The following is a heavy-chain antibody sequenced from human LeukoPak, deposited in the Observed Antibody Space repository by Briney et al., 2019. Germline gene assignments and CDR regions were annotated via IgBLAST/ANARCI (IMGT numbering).Heavy chain of an antibody. CDR3: ARGIYSYGYDS. D-gene: IGHD5-18*01. V-gene: IGHV4-59*01. J-gene: IGHJ5*01. CDR1: GGPIGSYY. Sequence: PSETLSLTCTVSGGPIGSYYWSWIRQPPGKGLEWIGYIYYSGSTNYNPSLNSRVTISVDTSKNQFSLKLSSVTAADTAVYYCARGIYSYGYDSWGQGTLVTVSS. CDR2: IYYSGST.